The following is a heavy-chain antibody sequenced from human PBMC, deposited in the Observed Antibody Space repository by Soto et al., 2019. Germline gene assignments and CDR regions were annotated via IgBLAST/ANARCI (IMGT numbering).Heavy chain of an antibody. Sequence: EVQLLESGGGLVQPGGSLRLSCAASGFTFSSYAMSWVRQAPGKGLEWVSAISGSGGSTYYADSVKGRFTISSDNSKNTLYLQMNSLRAEDTAVYYCAKPTRSDLWSGYHVGGYYFYYWGQGTLVTVSS. CDR1: GFTFSSYA. D-gene: IGHD3-3*01. CDR2: ISGSGGST. J-gene: IGHJ4*02. CDR3: AKPTRSDLWSGYHVGGYYFYY. V-gene: IGHV3-23*01.